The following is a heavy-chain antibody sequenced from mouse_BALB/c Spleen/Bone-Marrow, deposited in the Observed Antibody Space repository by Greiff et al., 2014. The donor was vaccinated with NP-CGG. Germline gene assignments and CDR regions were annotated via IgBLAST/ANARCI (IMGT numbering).Heavy chain of an antibody. J-gene: IGHJ3*01. D-gene: IGHD1-1*01. V-gene: IGHV14-3*02. CDR2: IDPANGNT. CDR3: ARYYYGSSYFAY. Sequence: VQLQQSGAELVKPGASVKLPCTASGFNIKDTYMHWVKQRPEQGLEWIGRIDPANGNTKYDPKFQGKATITADTSSNTAYLQLSSLTSEDTAVYYCARYYYGSSYFAYWGQGTLATVSA. CDR1: GFNIKDTY.